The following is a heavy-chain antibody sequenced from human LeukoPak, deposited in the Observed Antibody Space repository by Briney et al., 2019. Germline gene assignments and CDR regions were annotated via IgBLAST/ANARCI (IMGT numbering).Heavy chain of an antibody. J-gene: IGHJ6*03. V-gene: IGHV1-69*05. CDR3: ARAPAYDFWSGYLGYYYYMDV. Sequence: SVKVSCKASGGTFSSYAISWVRQAPGQGLEWMGGIIPIFGTANYAQKFQGRVTITTDESTSTAYMELSSLRSEDTAVYYCARAPAYDFWSGYLGYYYYMDVWGKGTTVTVSS. CDR2: IIPIFGTA. D-gene: IGHD3-3*01. CDR1: GGTFSSYA.